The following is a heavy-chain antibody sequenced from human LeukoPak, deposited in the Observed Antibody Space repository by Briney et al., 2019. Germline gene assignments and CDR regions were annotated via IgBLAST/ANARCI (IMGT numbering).Heavy chain of an antibody. Sequence: SETLSFTCAVSGYSISSGYYWGWIRQPPGKGLEWIGSIYHSGSTYYNPSLKSRVTISVDTSKNQFSLKLSSVTAADTAVYYCARPTFGVVSIFDYWGQGTLVTVSS. CDR1: GYSISSGYY. CDR3: ARPTFGVVSIFDY. J-gene: IGHJ4*02. D-gene: IGHD3-3*01. CDR2: IYHSGST. V-gene: IGHV4-38-2*01.